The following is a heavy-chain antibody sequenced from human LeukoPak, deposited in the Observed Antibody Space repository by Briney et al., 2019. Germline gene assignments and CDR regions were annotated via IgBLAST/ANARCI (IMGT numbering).Heavy chain of an antibody. V-gene: IGHV4-59*01. D-gene: IGHD2-2*01. Sequence: KSSETLSLTCTVSGGSISSYYWSWIRQPPGKGLEWIGYIYYSGSTNYNPSLKSRVTISVDTSKNQFSLKLSSVTAADTAVYYCAREDPNVVVPAGGFDPWGQGTLVTVSS. J-gene: IGHJ5*02. CDR1: GGSISSYY. CDR3: AREDPNVVVPAGGFDP. CDR2: IYYSGST.